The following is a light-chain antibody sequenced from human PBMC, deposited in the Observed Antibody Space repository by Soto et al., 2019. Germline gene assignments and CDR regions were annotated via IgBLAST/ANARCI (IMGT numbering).Light chain of an antibody. CDR2: GAS. CDR3: QQYNNWPPT. Sequence: EIVMTQSPATLSVSPGDRATLSCRASQSVISILAWYQQKPGQAPRLLIYGASTRATGIPARFSGSGSGTEFTLSISSLQSEDFAVYYCQQYNNWPPTFGQGTRLEIK. V-gene: IGKV3-15*01. CDR1: QSVISI. J-gene: IGKJ5*01.